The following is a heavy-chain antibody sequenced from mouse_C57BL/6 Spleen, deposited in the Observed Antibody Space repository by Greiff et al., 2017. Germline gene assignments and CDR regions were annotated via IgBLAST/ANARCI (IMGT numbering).Heavy chain of an antibody. CDR1: GYTFTDYY. Sequence: EVQLQQSGPVLVKPGASVKMSCKASGYTFTDYYMNWVKQSHGKSLEWIGVINPYNGGTSYNQKFKGKATLTVDKSYSTAYMELNSLTSEDSAVYYCATKGLGGNDYDWFAYWGQGTLVTVSA. CDR2: INPYNGGT. V-gene: IGHV1-19*01. J-gene: IGHJ3*01. D-gene: IGHD2-4*01. CDR3: ATKGLGGNDYDWFAY.